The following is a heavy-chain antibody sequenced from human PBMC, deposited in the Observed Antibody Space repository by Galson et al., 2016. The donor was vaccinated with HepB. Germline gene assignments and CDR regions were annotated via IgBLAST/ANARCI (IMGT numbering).Heavy chain of an antibody. D-gene: IGHD1-14*01. Sequence: SVKVSCKASGFTFSDFYIQWVRQSPGQGLQWMGRVNPNSGIAVYAESFKGRVAMTADTSISTAYRELTWLKFDDTALYYCSRASLFWYNRESDAFDVWGPGTMVTVSS. J-gene: IGHJ3*01. V-gene: IGHV1-2*06. CDR1: GFTFSDFY. CDR2: VNPNSGIA. CDR3: SRASLFWYNRESDAFDV.